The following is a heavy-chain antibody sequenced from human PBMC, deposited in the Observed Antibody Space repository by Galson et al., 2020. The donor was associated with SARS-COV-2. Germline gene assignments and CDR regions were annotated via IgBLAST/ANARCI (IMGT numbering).Heavy chain of an antibody. CDR1: GYSISSGYY. V-gene: IGHV4-38-2*02. Sequence: SETLSLTCTVSGYSISSGYYWGWIRQPPGKGLEWIGSIYHSGSTYYNPSLKSRVTISVDTSKNQFSLKLSSVTAADTAVYYCARDASAGFYSGPFDHGGQGTLVTVSS. CDR2: IYHSGST. J-gene: IGHJ4*02. CDR3: ARDASAGFYSGPFDH. D-gene: IGHD4-4*01.